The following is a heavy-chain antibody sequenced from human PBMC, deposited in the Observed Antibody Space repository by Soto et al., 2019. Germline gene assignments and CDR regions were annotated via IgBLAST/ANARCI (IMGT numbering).Heavy chain of an antibody. CDR1: GFICSSYD. CDR2: ILVGGST. D-gene: IGHD3-10*01. Sequence: PGGSLRLSCAVSGFICSSYDMSWVRQAPGKGLEWVSTILVGGSTHYEDSVKGRFTISRDTSKNTVYLQMNSLTAGDTALYYCAKGEELLSRFYYYGMDVWGQGTTVTVSS. CDR3: AKGEELLSRFYYYGMDV. V-gene: IGHV3-23*01. J-gene: IGHJ6*02.